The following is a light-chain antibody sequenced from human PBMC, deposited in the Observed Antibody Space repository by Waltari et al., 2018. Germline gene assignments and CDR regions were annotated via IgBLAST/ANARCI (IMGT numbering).Light chain of an antibody. J-gene: IGKJ2*01. CDR2: AVS. Sequence: DIQMTQSPSSLSASVGDRVTITCRASQGISNSLAWYQQKPGEAPKLLVYAVSRLASGVPSSFSGSGSGTDYTLTINSLHPEDSATYYCQHYYDTYTFGQGTKLEI. CDR3: QHYYDTYT. CDR1: QGISNS. V-gene: IGKV1-NL1*01.